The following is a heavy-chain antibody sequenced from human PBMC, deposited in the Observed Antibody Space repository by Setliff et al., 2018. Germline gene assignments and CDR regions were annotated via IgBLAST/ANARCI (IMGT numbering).Heavy chain of an antibody. V-gene: IGHV4-59*08. CDR2: IYYTGST. CDR3: ARVQRYKGAFDI. Sequence: SETLSLTCAVYGGSFSGYYWSWIRQPPGKGLEWIAYIYYTGSTTYNPSLKSRVTISIDTSKNQFSLKLSSVTAADTAVYYCARVQRYKGAFDIWGQGTLVT. J-gene: IGHJ3*02. D-gene: IGHD3-9*01. CDR1: GGSFSGYY.